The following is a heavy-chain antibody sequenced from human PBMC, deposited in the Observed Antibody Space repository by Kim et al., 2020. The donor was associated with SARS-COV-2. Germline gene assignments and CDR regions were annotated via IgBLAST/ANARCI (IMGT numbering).Heavy chain of an antibody. CDR1: GFTFSSYA. CDR3: ARRHYYVGGTYHPFDF. D-gene: IGHD3-10*02. J-gene: IGHJ4*02. Sequence: GGSLRLSCAASGFTFSSYAMYWVRQAPGKGLEWVAGISFDGSQEYYADSVKGRFSISRDRSKNTLYVQMDSLREEDTAVYYCARRHYYVGGTYHPFDFWGQGTLVTVSS. V-gene: IGHV3-30*04. CDR2: ISFDGSQE.